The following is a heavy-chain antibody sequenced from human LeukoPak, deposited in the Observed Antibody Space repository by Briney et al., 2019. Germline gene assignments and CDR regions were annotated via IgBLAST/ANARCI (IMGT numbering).Heavy chain of an antibody. J-gene: IGHJ4*02. CDR2: INHSGST. V-gene: IGHV4-34*01. CDR3: ARDALYSGGFDY. CDR1: GGSFSGYY. Sequence: PSETLSLTCAVYGGSFSGYYWSWIRQPPGKGLEWIGEINHSGSTNYNPSLKSRVTISVDTSKNQFSLKLSSVTAADTAVYYCARDALYSGGFDYWGQGTLVTVSS. D-gene: IGHD3-10*01.